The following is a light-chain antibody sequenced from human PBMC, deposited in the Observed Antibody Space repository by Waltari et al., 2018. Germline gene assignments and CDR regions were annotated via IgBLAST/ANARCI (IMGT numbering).Light chain of an antibody. CDR3: CSYVGLGIYV. V-gene: IGLV2-23*02. CDR2: EVT. Sequence: QSGLTQPASVSVSPGQSITISCTGTSSDVGTYHLVSWYQQYPGKAPQLRVYEVTKRAAGVSDRFSGSKSGNTASLTIHGLQSEDEADYYCCSYVGLGIYVFGSGTKVTVL. J-gene: IGLJ1*01. CDR1: SSDVGTYHL.